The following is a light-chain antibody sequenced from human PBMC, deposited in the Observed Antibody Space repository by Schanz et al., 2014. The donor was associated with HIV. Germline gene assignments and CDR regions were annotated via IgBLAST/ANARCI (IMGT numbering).Light chain of an antibody. CDR3: QQYGNSPFT. Sequence: ETVLTQSPGSLSLSPGDRATLSCRASQSLTTNYLAWYQQKLGQAPRLLIYGASSRATGIPDRFSGSGSGTDFTLTISRLEPEDFAVYYCQQYGNSPFTFGPGTKVDIK. V-gene: IGKV3-20*01. CDR1: QSLTTNY. CDR2: GAS. J-gene: IGKJ3*01.